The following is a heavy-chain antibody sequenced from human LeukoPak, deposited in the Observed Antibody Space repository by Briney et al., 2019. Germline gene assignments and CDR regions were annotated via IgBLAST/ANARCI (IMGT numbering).Heavy chain of an antibody. CDR3: ARDLDYYGSGSFFNI. CDR2: INPRGGST. Sequence: ASVKVSCKASGYTFIDYYMHWVRQAPGQGLEWMGIINPRGGSTTYAQNFQGRVTMTRDTSITTAYMELSRLRSDDTAVYYCARDLDYYGSGSFFNIWGQGTMVTVSS. D-gene: IGHD3-10*01. J-gene: IGHJ3*02. CDR1: GYTFIDYY. V-gene: IGHV1-46*01.